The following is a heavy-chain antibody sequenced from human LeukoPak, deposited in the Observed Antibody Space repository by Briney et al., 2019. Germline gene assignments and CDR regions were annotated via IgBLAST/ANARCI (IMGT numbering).Heavy chain of an antibody. D-gene: IGHD6-13*01. CDR2: IIPIFGTA. CDR1: GGTFSSYA. V-gene: IGHV1-69*06. J-gene: IGHJ4*02. Sequence: GASVKVSCKASGGTFSSYAISWVRQAPGQGLEWMGGIIPIFGTANYAQKFQGRVTITADKSTSTAYMELSSLRSEDTAVYYCATLKEGYTPTNDYWGQGTLVTVSS. CDR3: ATLKEGYTPTNDY.